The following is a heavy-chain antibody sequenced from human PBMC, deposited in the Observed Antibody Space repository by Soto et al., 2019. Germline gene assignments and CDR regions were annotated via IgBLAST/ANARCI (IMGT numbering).Heavy chain of an antibody. D-gene: IGHD2-15*01. CDR2: IYHSGST. CDR3: AGDSGGNPPFDY. J-gene: IGHJ4*02. V-gene: IGHV4-30-2*01. Sequence: QLLESGSGLVKPSQTLSLTCAVSGGSISSGGYSWSWIRQPPGKGLEWIGYIYHSGSTYYNPSLKSRATISVDRSKNQFSLKLSSVTAADTAVYYCAGDSGGNPPFDYWGQGTLVTVSS. CDR1: GGSISSGGYS.